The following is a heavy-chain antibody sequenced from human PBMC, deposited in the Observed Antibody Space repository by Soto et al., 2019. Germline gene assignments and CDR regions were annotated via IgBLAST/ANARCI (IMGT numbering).Heavy chain of an antibody. V-gene: IGHV3-23*01. CDR1: GFAASFHD. CDR2: IGGSGGGT. Sequence: GGSLRLSCAVSGFAASFHDTSGVRQPPEKGLACVSVIGGSGGGTYYADSVKGRFTVSRDNSKNTLYLQMNSLRAEDTAMYYCVRHVKLTSVTANVGSYYGMDVWGRGTTVTVSS. CDR3: VRHVKLTSVTANVGSYYGMDV. J-gene: IGHJ6*02. D-gene: IGHD4-4*01.